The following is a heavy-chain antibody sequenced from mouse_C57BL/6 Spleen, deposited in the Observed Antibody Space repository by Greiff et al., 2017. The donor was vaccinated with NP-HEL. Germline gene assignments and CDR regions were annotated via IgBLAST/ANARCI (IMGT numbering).Heavy chain of an antibody. D-gene: IGHD1-1*01. CDR2: IRNKANGYTT. CDR1: GFTFTDYY. J-gene: IGHJ1*03. CDR3: ARPALYYGSSYGYFDV. Sequence: EVKVVESGGGLVQPGGSLSLSCAASGFTFTDYYMSWVRQPPGKALEWLGFIRNKANGYTTEYSASVKGRFTISRDNSQSILYLQMNALRAEDSATYYCARPALYYGSSYGYFDVWGTGTTVTVSS. V-gene: IGHV7-3*01.